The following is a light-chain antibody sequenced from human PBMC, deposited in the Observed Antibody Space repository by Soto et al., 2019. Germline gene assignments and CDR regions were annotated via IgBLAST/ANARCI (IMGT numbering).Light chain of an antibody. CDR3: QQYSNWPPAIT. CDR1: ESHLHSAGETF. V-gene: IGKV2D-29*02. J-gene: IGKJ5*01. Sequence: VMTQTAYTLSVTPGRRASIACKSSESHLHSAGETFLFWYLQKPGQSPQLLLYEVSNRFSGVPDRLSGSGSGTEFARIISSLQSEAVAVYYCQQYSNWPPAITFGQGTRLEI. CDR2: EVS.